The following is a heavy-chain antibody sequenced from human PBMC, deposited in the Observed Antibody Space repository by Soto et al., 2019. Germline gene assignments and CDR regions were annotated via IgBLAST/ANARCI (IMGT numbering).Heavy chain of an antibody. CDR1: GFSLTTSGMR. CDR3: ARTRVVSAVNYGMDV. Sequence: ASGPTLVNPTQTLTLTCTFSGFSLTTSGMRVSWIRQPPGKAPEWLARIDWDDDKVYSRSLRTRLTISKDTSKNQVVLIMTNMDPVDTATYYCARTRVVSAVNYGMDVWGQGTTVTVSS. CDR2: IDWDDDK. J-gene: IGHJ6*02. D-gene: IGHD2-15*01. V-gene: IGHV2-70*04.